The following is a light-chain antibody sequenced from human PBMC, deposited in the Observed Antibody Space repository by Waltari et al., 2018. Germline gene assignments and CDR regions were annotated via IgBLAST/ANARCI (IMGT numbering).Light chain of an antibody. Sequence: DIQMTQSPSSLSASVGDRVTITCRASEDISTSLVWYQQKPGKVPQLLIYAASVLQSGVPSRFTGSGSGTHFTLTINTLQPEDVATYYCQNYRLAPLTFGQGTKVEI. CDR3: QNYRLAPLT. CDR2: AAS. J-gene: IGKJ1*01. CDR1: EDISTS. V-gene: IGKV1-27*01.